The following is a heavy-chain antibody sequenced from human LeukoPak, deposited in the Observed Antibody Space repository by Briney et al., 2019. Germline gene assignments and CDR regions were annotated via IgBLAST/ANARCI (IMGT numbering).Heavy chain of an antibody. CDR3: ARDDVSSTISPPYYMDV. CDR1: GFTFHNYG. J-gene: IGHJ6*03. CDR2: INWSGDSS. Sequence: GESLRLSCAASGFTFHNYGMSWVRQVPGKGLEWVSGINWSGDSSSYADSVKGRFTVSRDNAQNSLYLQVNSLRAEDTALYFCARDDVSSTISPPYYMDVWGEGITVTVSS. V-gene: IGHV3-20*04. D-gene: IGHD2-2*01.